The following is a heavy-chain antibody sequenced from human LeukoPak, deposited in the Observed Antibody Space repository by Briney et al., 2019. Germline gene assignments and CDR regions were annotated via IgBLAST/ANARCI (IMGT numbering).Heavy chain of an antibody. CDR3: ARGAGEVAAGGIFNVRLTLYNWFDP. Sequence: SQTLSLTCVISRDSVSSDSAAWNWIRQSPSRGLEWLGRTYYRSKYYNDYAVSVKSRITINPDTSKNQFSLQLNSVTPEDTAVYYCARGAGEVAAGGIFNVRLTLYNWFDPWGQGTLVTVSS. CDR1: RDSVSSDSAA. J-gene: IGHJ5*02. V-gene: IGHV6-1*01. D-gene: IGHD6-13*01. CDR2: TYYRSKYYN.